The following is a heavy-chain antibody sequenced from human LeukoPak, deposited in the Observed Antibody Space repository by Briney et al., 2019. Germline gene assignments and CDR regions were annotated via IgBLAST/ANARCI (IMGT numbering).Heavy chain of an antibody. CDR2: ISSGTSNT. V-gene: IGHV3-48*01. CDR3: ARGGHGCSSTSCSLRWFDP. D-gene: IGHD2-2*01. J-gene: IGHJ5*02. Sequence: GGSLKLSCAVSGFTFSNYAMNWVRQAPGKGLEWVSYISSGTSNTYYADSVKGRFSISRDNGKNSLYLQMNSLRGEDKAVYYCARGGHGCSSTSCSLRWFDPWGQGTLVTVSS. CDR1: GFTFSNYA.